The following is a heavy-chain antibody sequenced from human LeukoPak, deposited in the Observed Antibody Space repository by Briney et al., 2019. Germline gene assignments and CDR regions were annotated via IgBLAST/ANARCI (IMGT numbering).Heavy chain of an antibody. D-gene: IGHD3-9*01. CDR2: IKRKSDGGTT. Sequence: PGGSLRLSCAAYGLTFSNAWMSWVRQAPGKGLEWVGRIKRKSDGGTTDYAAVVKGRFIISRDDSENTLYLQMNSLKTEDTAVYYCTTVYFDWLLLGPYYFDYWGQGTLVTVSS. CDR3: TTVYFDWLLLGPYYFDY. J-gene: IGHJ4*02. CDR1: GLTFSNAW. V-gene: IGHV3-15*01.